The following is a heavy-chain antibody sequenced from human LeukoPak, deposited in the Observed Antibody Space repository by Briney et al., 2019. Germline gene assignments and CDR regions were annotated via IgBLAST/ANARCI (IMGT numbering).Heavy chain of an antibody. CDR2: ISGSGDST. J-gene: IGHJ4*02. CDR1: GFSFSSYS. D-gene: IGHD3-22*01. CDR3: ARQTYYYDTSGYYYADY. Sequence: GGSLRLSCAASGFSFSSYSMNWVRRAPGKGLEWVSAISGSGDSTYYADSVKGRFTISRDNSKNTLYLQMNSLRAEDTAVYYCARQTYYYDTSGYYYADYWGQGTLVTVSS. V-gene: IGHV3-23*01.